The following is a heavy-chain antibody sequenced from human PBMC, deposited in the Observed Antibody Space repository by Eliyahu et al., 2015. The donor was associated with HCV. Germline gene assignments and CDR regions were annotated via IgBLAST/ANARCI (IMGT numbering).Heavy chain of an antibody. Sequence: EVQLLESGGGLVQPGGSLRLSCAASGFXFSSYAMSWVRQAPGXGLEWVSAISGSGGSTYYADSVKGRFTISRDNSKNTLYLQMNSLRAEDTAVYYCAKVDSSGWYFDYWGQGTLVTVSS. V-gene: IGHV3-23*01. CDR2: ISGSGGST. CDR3: AKVDSSGWYFDY. D-gene: IGHD6-19*01. J-gene: IGHJ4*02. CDR1: GFXFSSYA.